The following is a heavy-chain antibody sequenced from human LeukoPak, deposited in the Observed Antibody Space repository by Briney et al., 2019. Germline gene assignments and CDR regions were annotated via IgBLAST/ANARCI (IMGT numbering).Heavy chain of an antibody. CDR3: KVSSGPFDY. CDR1: GFTFDDYG. D-gene: IGHD3-22*01. J-gene: IGHJ4*02. V-gene: IGHV3-20*04. CDR2: INWNGGST. Sequence: GGSLRLSCAASGFTFDDYGMSWVRQAPGKGLEWVSGINWNGGSTGYADSVKGRFTISRDNAKNTLYLQMNSLRAEDTAVYYCKVSSGPFDYWGQGTLVTASS.